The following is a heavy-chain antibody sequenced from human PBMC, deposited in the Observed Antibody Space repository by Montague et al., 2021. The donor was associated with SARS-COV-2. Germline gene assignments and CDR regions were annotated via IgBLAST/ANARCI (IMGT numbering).Heavy chain of an antibody. CDR3: ARGIFTIPFVPAHYYMDV. Sequence: SETLSLTCTVSGGSISSYYWSWIRQPPGRGLEWIGYIYYSGSTNYNPSLKSRVTISVDTSKNQFSLKLCSVTAADTAVYYCARGIFTIPFVPAHYYMDVWGKGTTVTVSS. J-gene: IGHJ6*03. D-gene: IGHD3-3*01. CDR2: IYYSGST. V-gene: IGHV4-59*01. CDR1: GGSISSYY.